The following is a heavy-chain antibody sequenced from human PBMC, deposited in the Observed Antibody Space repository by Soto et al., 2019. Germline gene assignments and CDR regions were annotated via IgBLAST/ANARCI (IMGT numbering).Heavy chain of an antibody. J-gene: IGHJ4*02. D-gene: IGHD3-16*01. V-gene: IGHV4-31*03. CDR1: GGSISSGGYY. CDR3: ATASRGGPEFDY. Sequence: QVQLQESGPGLVKPSQTLSLTCTVSGGSISSGGYYWSWIRQHPGKGLEWVGYIYYSGSTYYNPSLKRRVTISVDTSKNQFSLKLSSVTAADTAVYYCATASRGGPEFDYWGQGTLVTVSS. CDR2: IYYSGST.